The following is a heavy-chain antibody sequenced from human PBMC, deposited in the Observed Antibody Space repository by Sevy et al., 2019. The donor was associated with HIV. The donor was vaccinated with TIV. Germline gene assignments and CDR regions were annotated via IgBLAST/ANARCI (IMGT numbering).Heavy chain of an antibody. D-gene: IGHD3-9*01. CDR3: ARNDILTGYCMDV. J-gene: IGHJ6*03. V-gene: IGHV1-2*02. Sequence: ASVKVSCKASGYTFTGYYMHWVRQAPGQGLEWMGWINPNSGGTNYAQKFQGRVTMTRDTSISTAYMELSRLRSDDTAVYYCARNDILTGYCMDVWGKGTTVTVSS. CDR1: GYTFTGYY. CDR2: INPNSGGT.